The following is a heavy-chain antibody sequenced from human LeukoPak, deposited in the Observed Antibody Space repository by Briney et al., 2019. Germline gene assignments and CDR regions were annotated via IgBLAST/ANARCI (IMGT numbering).Heavy chain of an antibody. V-gene: IGHV1-46*01. Sequence: ASVKVSCKASGYTFTSYYMHWVRQAPGQGLEWMGIINPSGGSTSYAQKFQGRVTMTRDTSTSTVYMELSSLRSEDTAVYYCARDPPTMGTDQTQLLGPPDEQFDYWGQGTLVTVSS. CDR2: INPSGGST. J-gene: IGHJ4*02. CDR3: ARDPPTMGTDQTQLLGPPDEQFDY. D-gene: IGHD1-26*01. CDR1: GYTFTSYY.